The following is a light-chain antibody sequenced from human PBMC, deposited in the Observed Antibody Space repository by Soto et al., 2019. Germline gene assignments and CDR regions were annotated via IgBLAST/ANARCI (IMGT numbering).Light chain of an antibody. CDR1: QTISTW. CDR3: QQYNTYPLT. V-gene: IGKV1-5*03. J-gene: IGKJ4*01. CDR2: KAS. Sequence: DIQMTQSPSTLSASVGDRVTITCRASQTISTWLVWYQQKTGKAPKLLIYKASSLEGGVPSRFSGSGSGTEFNIPISSLQPDDFAPYYCQQYNTYPLTFGGGNTVDIK.